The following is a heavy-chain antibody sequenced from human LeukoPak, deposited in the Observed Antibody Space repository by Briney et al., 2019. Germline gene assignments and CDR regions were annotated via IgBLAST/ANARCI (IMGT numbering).Heavy chain of an antibody. V-gene: IGHV4-31*03. CDR1: GGSISSGGYY. Sequence: SETLSLTCTVSGGSISSGGYYWSWIRQHPGKGLEWIGYIYYSGSAYYNPSLKSRVTISVDTSKNLFSLELSSVTAADTAVYYCARFGYDFWSGYDPLFDYWGQGTLVTVSS. D-gene: IGHD3-3*01. CDR2: IYYSGSA. CDR3: ARFGYDFWSGYDPLFDY. J-gene: IGHJ4*02.